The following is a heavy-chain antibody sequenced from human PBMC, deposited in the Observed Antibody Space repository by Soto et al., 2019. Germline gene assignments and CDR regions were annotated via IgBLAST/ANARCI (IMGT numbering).Heavy chain of an antibody. D-gene: IGHD3-22*01. CDR1: GFTFSSYG. Sequence: QVQLVESGGGVVQPGRSLRLSCAASGFTFSSYGMHWVRQAPGKGLEWVAVISYDGSNKYYADSVKGRFTISRDNSKNTLYLQMNSLSAEDTSVYYCAQEANGMIVGFNDYWGQGTLVTVSS. CDR2: ISYDGSNK. V-gene: IGHV3-30*18. J-gene: IGHJ4*02. CDR3: AQEANGMIVGFNDY.